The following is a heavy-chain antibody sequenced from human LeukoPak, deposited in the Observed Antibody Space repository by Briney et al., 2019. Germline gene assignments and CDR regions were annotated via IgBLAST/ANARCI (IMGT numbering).Heavy chain of an antibody. CDR1: GYAFIGNY. CDR2: INPDSGTT. D-gene: IGHD3-3*01. V-gene: IGHV1-2*02. CDR3: ARATTIFGVVIILFET. Sequence: ASVKVSCKASGYAFIGNYIHWVRQAPGQGLEWMGWINPDSGTTKYAQNFQGRVTMTSDTSVSTAYMDLSSRTSDDTAVYYCARATTIFGVVIILFETWGQGTLVTVSS. J-gene: IGHJ5*02.